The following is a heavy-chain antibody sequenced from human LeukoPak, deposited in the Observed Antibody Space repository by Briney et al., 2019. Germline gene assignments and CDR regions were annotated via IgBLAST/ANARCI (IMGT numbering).Heavy chain of an antibody. Sequence: GGSLRLSCAASGFTFSSYSMNWVRQAPGKGLEWVSYISSSSSTIYYADSVKGRFTISRDNSKNTLYLQMNSLRAEDTAVYYCARDGSGSYPRSIDYWGQGTLVTVSS. J-gene: IGHJ4*02. D-gene: IGHD3-10*01. CDR1: GFTFSSYS. CDR3: ARDGSGSYPRSIDY. V-gene: IGHV3-48*01. CDR2: ISSSSSTI.